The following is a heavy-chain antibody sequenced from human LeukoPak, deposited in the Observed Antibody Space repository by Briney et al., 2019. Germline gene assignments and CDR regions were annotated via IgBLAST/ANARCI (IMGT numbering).Heavy chain of an antibody. V-gene: IGHV3-23*01. CDR2: ISGSGGTT. D-gene: IGHD5-12*01. CDR1: GFTFSTYA. Sequence: GGSLRLSCAASGFTFSTYAMTWVRHAPGKGLEWVSGISGSGGTTYYADSVKGRFTISRDNSKNTLYLQMNSLRAEDTAVYYCAKDEIGYSDYDYTLFDYWGQGTLVTVSS. J-gene: IGHJ4*02. CDR3: AKDEIGYSDYDYTLFDY.